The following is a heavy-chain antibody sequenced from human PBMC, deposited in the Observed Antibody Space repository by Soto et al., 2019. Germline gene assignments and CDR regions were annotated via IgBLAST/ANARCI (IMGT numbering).Heavy chain of an antibody. J-gene: IGHJ1*01. CDR3: ANGQATDESYAVCLFVDIREMFG. Sequence: ASVMVSCKASVYSYPDNHLHWVRPAPGQGLEWLGRINPKSGGTSTAQKFQGWVTMTRDRSISTVYMELTRLRSDDTAVYFCANGQATDESYAVCLFVDIREMFGWG. V-gene: IGHV1-2*04. CDR2: INPKSGGT. D-gene: IGHD2-8*01. CDR1: VYSYPDNH.